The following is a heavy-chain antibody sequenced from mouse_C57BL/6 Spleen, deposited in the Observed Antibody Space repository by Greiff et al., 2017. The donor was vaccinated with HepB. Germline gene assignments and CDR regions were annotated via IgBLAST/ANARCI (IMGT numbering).Heavy chain of an antibody. CDR1: GYTFTSYG. V-gene: IGHV1-81*01. CDR2: IYPRSGNT. CDR3: ATLSSYEYFDV. J-gene: IGHJ1*03. Sequence: QVQLQQSGAELARPGASVKLSCKASGYTFTSYGISWVKQRTGQGLEWIGEIYPRSGNTYYNEKFKGKPTLTADKSSSTAYMELRSLTSEDSAVYFCATLSSYEYFDVWGTGTTVTVSS. D-gene: IGHD1-1*01.